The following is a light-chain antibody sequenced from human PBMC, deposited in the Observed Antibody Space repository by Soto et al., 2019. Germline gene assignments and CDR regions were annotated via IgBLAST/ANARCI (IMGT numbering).Light chain of an antibody. Sequence: QSVLAQPPSASGSPGQSVTISCTGTRSDVGAYNYVSWYQHHPGKAPKLLVYEVNKRPSGVPDRFSGSKSGNTASLTVSGLQAEDEADYYCTSHAGTINFPYIFXTGTKVTVL. CDR2: EVN. CDR3: TSHAGTINFPYI. V-gene: IGLV2-8*01. CDR1: RSDVGAYNY. J-gene: IGLJ1*01.